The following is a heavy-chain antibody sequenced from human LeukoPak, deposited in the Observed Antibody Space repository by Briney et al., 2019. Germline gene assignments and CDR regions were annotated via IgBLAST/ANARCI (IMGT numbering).Heavy chain of an antibody. CDR1: GGSFSGYY. Sequence: PSETPSLTCAVYGGSFSGYYWSWIRQPPGKGLEWIGEINHSGSTNYNPSLKSRVTISVDTSKNQFSLKLSSVTAADTAVYYCARGRGYSSGWGQGTLVTVSS. V-gene: IGHV4-34*01. CDR3: ARGRGYSSG. J-gene: IGHJ4*02. CDR2: INHSGST. D-gene: IGHD6-19*01.